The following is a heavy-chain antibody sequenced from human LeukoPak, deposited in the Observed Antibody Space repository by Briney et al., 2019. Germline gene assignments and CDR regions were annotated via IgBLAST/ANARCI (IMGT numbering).Heavy chain of an antibody. V-gene: IGHV4-31*03. J-gene: IGHJ3*02. Sequence: PSETLTLTYTASGGSISSDGYYWSWIRQQPGKGLEWIGYIYYSGTAYYNPSLESRVTLSVDTSKNQFSLRLSSVTAADTAVYSCARYRDSGGRLAFDIWGQGIMATVSS. CDR3: ARYRDSGGRLAFDI. D-gene: IGHD2-15*01. CDR1: GGSISSDGYY. CDR2: IYYSGTA.